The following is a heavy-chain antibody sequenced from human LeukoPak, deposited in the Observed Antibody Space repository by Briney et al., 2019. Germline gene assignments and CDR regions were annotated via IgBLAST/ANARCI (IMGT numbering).Heavy chain of an antibody. CDR3: ARDLWHIARYGHYMDV. V-gene: IGHV3-23*01. CDR1: GFTFSSYA. J-gene: IGHJ6*03. CDR2: ISNSGGST. D-gene: IGHD2-21*01. Sequence: GGSLKLSCAASGFTFSSYAMSWVRQAPGKGLEWVSVISNSGGSTDYADSVKGRFTISRDNSKNTLHLQMNSLRAEDTAVYYCARDLWHIARYGHYMDVWGKGTTVIISS.